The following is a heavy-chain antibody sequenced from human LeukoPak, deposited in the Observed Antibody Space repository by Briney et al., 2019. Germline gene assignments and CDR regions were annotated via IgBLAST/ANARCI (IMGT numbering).Heavy chain of an antibody. CDR3: ARRAVAENYFDY. D-gene: IGHD6-19*01. CDR1: VGSISGYY. CDR2: IYSSGST. J-gene: IGHJ4*02. V-gene: IGHV4-4*09. Sequence: SETVSLTCPVSVGSISGYYWSWIRQPPGKGLEWIGYIYSSGSTTYNSSLKGRVTISVDTSKNQFSLKLSSVTAADTAVYYCARRAVAENYFDYWGQGTLVTVSS.